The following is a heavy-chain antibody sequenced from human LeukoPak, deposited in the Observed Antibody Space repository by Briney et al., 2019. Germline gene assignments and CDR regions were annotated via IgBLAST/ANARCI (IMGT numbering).Heavy chain of an antibody. J-gene: IGHJ6*02. D-gene: IGHD3-22*01. CDR1: GFTFSGSA. Sequence: PGGSLRLSCAASGFTFSGSAMHWVRQASGKGLEWVGRIRSKANSYATAYAASVKGRFTISRDDSKNTAYLQMNSLKTEDTAVYYCTRVVVIGGNYYYHGMDVWGQGTTVTVSS. V-gene: IGHV3-73*01. CDR3: TRVVVIGGNYYYHGMDV. CDR2: IRSKANSYAT.